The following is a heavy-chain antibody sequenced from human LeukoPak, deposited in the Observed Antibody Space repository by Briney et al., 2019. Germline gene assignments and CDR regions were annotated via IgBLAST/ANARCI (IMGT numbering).Heavy chain of an antibody. CDR3: ARGDKDVVVVAATLDY. V-gene: IGHV4-34*01. CDR1: GGSFSGYY. J-gene: IGHJ4*02. CDR2: INHSGST. D-gene: IGHD2-15*01. Sequence: SETLSLTCAVYGGSFSGYYWSWIRQPPGKGLEWIGEINHSGSTNYNPSLKSRVTISVDTSKIQFSLKLSSVTAADTAVYYCARGDKDVVVVAATLDYWGQGTLVTVSS.